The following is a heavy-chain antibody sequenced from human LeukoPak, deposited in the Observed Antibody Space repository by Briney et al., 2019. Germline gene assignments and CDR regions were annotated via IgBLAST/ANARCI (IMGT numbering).Heavy chain of an antibody. Sequence: GASVKVSCKASGYTFTSYYMHWVRQAPGQGLEWMGIINPSGGSTSYAQKFQGRVTMTRDTSTSTVYMELSSLRSEDTAVYYCARASTGDFWSGYYYYYYGMDVCGQGTTVTVSS. V-gene: IGHV1-46*01. J-gene: IGHJ6*02. CDR1: GYTFTSYY. D-gene: IGHD3-3*01. CDR2: INPSGGST. CDR3: ARASTGDFWSGYYYYYYGMDV.